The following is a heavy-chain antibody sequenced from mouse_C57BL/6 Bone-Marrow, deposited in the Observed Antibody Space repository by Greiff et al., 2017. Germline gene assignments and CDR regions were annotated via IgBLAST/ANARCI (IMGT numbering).Heavy chain of an antibody. CDR1: GYTFTSYW. CDR3: ARPFAY. J-gene: IGHJ3*01. CDR2: IDPSDSYS. V-gene: IGHV1-69*01. Sequence: VQLQQPGAELVMPGASVQLSCKASGYTFTSYWMHWVKQRPGQGLEWIGEIDPSDSYSNYNQKFKGKSTLTVDKSSSTAYMQLSSLTSEDSAVYDCARPFAYWGQGTLVTVSA.